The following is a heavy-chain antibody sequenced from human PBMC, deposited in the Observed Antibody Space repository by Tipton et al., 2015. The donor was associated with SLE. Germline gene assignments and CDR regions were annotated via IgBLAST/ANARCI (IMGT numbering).Heavy chain of an antibody. CDR2: MFHSGTT. V-gene: IGHV4-39*07. J-gene: IGHJ4*02. D-gene: IGHD3-22*01. Sequence: TLSLTCTVSGGSITTDSFYWGWIRQPPGKGLEWIGSMFHSGTTFYNPSLKSRVTISLDTSKNVFSLNVSSVTAADTAVYYCARDEYRYDTTGYHLLGHFDFWGQGTLVTVSS. CDR1: GGSITTDSFY. CDR3: ARDEYRYDTTGYHLLGHFDF.